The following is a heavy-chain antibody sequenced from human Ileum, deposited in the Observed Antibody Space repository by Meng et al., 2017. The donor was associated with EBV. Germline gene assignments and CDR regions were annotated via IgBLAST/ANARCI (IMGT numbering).Heavy chain of an antibody. V-gene: IGHV3-74*01. D-gene: IGHD6-13*01. CDR2: IRPDGSGA. CDR1: GFAFSNYW. J-gene: IGHJ4*02. CDR3: ARADPLTAAAN. Sequence: EVQRVGSGGGLVQPGGSLRLSCGASGFAFSNYWMHWVRQAPGKGLVWVSRIRPDGSGANYADFVEGRFTISRDNAKNTLFLQMNSLRAEDTAVYYCARADPLTAAANWGQGTLVTVSS.